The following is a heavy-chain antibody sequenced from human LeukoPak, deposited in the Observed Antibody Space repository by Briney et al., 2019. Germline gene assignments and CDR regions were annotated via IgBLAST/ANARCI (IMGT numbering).Heavy chain of an antibody. D-gene: IGHD1-26*01. Sequence: GGSLRLSCAASGFTFSNAWMSWVRQAPGKGLEWVSVIYSGGSTYYADSVKGRFTISRDNSKNTLYLQMNSLRAEDTAVYYCARDAGLGGGPYFDYWGQGTLVTVSS. J-gene: IGHJ4*02. CDR2: IYSGGST. V-gene: IGHV3-66*02. CDR3: ARDAGLGGGPYFDY. CDR1: GFTFSNAW.